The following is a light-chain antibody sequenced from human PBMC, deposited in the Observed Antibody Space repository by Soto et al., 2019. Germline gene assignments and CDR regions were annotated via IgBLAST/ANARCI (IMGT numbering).Light chain of an antibody. V-gene: IGKV3-11*01. J-gene: IGKJ5*01. CDR1: QSVNTY. CDR3: QQYGTSEII. CDR2: DAY. Sequence: EVVLTQSPATLSLSPGERATLSCRASQSVNTYLGWYQQKPGQAPRLLIYDAYNRATGIPARFSGSGSGTDFTLTISRLETEDFAVFYCQQYGTSEIIFGQGTRLEIK.